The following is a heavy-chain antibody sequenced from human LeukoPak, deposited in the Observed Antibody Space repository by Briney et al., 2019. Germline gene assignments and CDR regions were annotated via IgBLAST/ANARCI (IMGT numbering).Heavy chain of an antibody. Sequence: SVKVSCKASGGTFSSYAISWLRQAPGQGLEWMGGIIPIFGTANYAQKFQGRVTITADESTSTAYMELSSLRSEDTAVYYCARDKNKSPRWDAFDIWSQGTMVTVSS. CDR3: ARDKNKSPRWDAFDI. J-gene: IGHJ3*02. CDR2: IIPIFGTA. CDR1: GGTFSSYA. D-gene: IGHD4-23*01. V-gene: IGHV1-69*13.